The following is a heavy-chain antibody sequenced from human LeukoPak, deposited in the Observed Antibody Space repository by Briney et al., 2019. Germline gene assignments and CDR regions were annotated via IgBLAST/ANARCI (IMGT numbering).Heavy chain of an antibody. Sequence: PGGSLRLSCAASGFAVSSKYVSWVRQAPGKGLEWVSVIYSDGRTYYADSVKGRFTISRDISKNTLFLQMTSLRAEDTAVYYCAKVKGWYGEGYFDYWGQGTLVTVSS. CDR2: IYSDGRT. J-gene: IGHJ4*02. D-gene: IGHD3-10*01. CDR1: GFAVSSKY. CDR3: AKVKGWYGEGYFDY. V-gene: IGHV3-53*01.